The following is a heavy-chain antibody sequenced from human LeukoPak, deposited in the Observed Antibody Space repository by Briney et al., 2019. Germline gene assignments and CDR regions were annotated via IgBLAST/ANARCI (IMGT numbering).Heavy chain of an antibody. D-gene: IGHD3-9*01. CDR1: GYTFTSYA. CDR2: INTNTGNP. CDR3: ATDIRGDILPTNWFDP. V-gene: IGHV7-4-1*02. J-gene: IGHJ5*02. Sequence: ASVKVSCKAPGYTFTSYAMNWVRQAPGQGLEWMVWINTNTGNPTYAQGFTGRFVFSLDTSVSTAYLQISSLKAEDTAVYYCATDIRGDILPTNWFDPWGQGTLVTVSS.